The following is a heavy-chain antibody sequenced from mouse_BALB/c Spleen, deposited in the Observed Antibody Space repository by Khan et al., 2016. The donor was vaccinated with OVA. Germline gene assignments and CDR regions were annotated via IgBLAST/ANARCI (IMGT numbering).Heavy chain of an antibody. J-gene: IGHJ2*01. D-gene: IGHD1-1*01. CDR3: ARIKKIVATYFDY. CDR2: TNPTNGRT. Sequence: QVQLKESGAELVKAGASVKMSCKASGYTFTSYWMHWVKQRLGQGLEWFAETNPTNGRTYYNEMFKSKATLTVDKSSSTAYMLLSGPTFEDSAVYYCARIKKIVATYFDYWGQGTTLTVSA. V-gene: IGHV1S81*02. CDR1: GYTFTSYW.